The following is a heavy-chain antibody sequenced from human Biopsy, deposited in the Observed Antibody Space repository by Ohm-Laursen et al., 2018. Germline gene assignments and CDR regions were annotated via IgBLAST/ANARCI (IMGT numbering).Heavy chain of an antibody. CDR2: INHSGHT. CDR3: ARDRIAYCTAASCDNFGLDV. Sequence: SETLSLTCTVSSASINLYYWGWIRQSPGKGLEWIGYINHSGHTNYNPSLKSRLTMSVDTSKNQFSLKLTSVTAADMAVYYCARDRIAYCTAASCDNFGLDVWGQGTTVTVSS. D-gene: IGHD2-8*02. J-gene: IGHJ6*02. V-gene: IGHV4-59*01. CDR1: SASINLYY.